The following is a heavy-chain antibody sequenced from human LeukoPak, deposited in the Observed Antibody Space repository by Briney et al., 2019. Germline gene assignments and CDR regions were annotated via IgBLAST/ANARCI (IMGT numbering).Heavy chain of an antibody. V-gene: IGHV4-61*02. Sequence: SQTLSLTCTVSGGSISSGSYYWSWIRQPAGKGLEWIGRIYTSGSTNHNPSLKSRVTISVDTSKNQFSLKLSSVTAADTAVYYCARDGYQLPRGTYYGMDVWGQGTTVTVSS. CDR3: ARDGYQLPRGTYYGMDV. CDR2: IYTSGST. J-gene: IGHJ6*02. CDR1: GGSISSGSYY. D-gene: IGHD2-2*01.